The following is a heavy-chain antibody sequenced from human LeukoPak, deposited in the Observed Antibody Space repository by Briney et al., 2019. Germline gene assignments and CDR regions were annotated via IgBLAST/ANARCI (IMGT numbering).Heavy chain of an antibody. V-gene: IGHV4-30-4*08. CDR1: GGSISSGDYY. CDR3: ARGAVVVPAATFGP. D-gene: IGHD2-2*01. J-gene: IGHJ5*02. CDR2: IYYSGST. Sequence: KSSETLSLTCTVSGGSISSGDYYWSWIRQPPGKGLEWIGYIYYSGSTYYNPSLKSRVTISVDTSKNQFSLKLSSVTAADTAVYYCARGAVVVPAATFGPSGQGTLVTVSS.